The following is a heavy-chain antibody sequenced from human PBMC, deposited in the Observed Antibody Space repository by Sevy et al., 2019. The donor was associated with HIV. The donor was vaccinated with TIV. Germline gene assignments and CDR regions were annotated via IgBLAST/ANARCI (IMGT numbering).Heavy chain of an antibody. CDR3: ARLTTQPTSDLYGLDV. CDR2: INSDSGGT. V-gene: IGHV1-2*02. Sequence: ASVKVSCKASGYIFSDYYIHWVRQAPGQGLEWMAWINSDSGGTNYAQRFQGEVTVTRDTSLRTAYLELTNLKSNDTAIYYCARLTTQPTSDLYGLDVWGQGTTVTVSS. J-gene: IGHJ6*02. D-gene: IGHD4-17*01. CDR1: GYIFSDYY.